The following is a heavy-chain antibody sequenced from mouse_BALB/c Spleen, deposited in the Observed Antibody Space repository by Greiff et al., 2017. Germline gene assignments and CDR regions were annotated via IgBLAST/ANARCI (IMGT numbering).Heavy chain of an antibody. Sequence: EVQLVESGGGLVQPGGSRTLSCAASGFTFSSFGMHWVRQAPEKGLEWVAYISSGSSTIYYADTVKGRFTISRDNPKNTLFLQMTSLRSEDTAMYYCARRYERDYYAMDYWGQGTSVTVSS. CDR3: ARRYERDYYAMDY. CDR1: GFTFSSFG. J-gene: IGHJ4*01. V-gene: IGHV5-17*02. D-gene: IGHD2-12*01. CDR2: ISSGSSTI.